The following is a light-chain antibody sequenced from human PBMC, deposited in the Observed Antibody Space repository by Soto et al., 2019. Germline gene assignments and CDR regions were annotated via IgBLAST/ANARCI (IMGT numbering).Light chain of an antibody. V-gene: IGKV3D-20*02. J-gene: IGKJ4*01. CDR1: QSVSSTY. Sequence: EIVLTQSPGTLSLSPGERATLSCRASQSVSSTYLAWYQQKLGQAPRLLIYAASSRATGIPDRFSGSGSGTDFTLTINRLEPEDFALYYCQQHINWPLTFGGGTKVDIK. CDR3: QQHINWPLT. CDR2: AAS.